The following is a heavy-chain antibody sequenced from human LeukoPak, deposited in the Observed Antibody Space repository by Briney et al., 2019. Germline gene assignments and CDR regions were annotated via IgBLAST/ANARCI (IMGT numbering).Heavy chain of an antibody. CDR2: INHSGST. CDR1: GWSFSGYY. CDR3: AHAGYCSGGSCYPLQGFDP. D-gene: IGHD2-15*01. V-gene: IGHV4-34*01. J-gene: IGHJ5*02. Sequence: SETLSLTCAIYGWSFSGYYWSWIRQPPGKGLEWIGEINHSGSTNYNPSLKSRVTISVDTSKNQFSLKLSSVTAADTAVYYCAHAGYCSGGSCYPLQGFDPWGQGTLVTVSS.